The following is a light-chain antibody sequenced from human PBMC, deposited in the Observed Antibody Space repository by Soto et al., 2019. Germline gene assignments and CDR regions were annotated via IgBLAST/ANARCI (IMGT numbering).Light chain of an antibody. V-gene: IGLV2-8*01. Sequence: QSALTQPPSASGSPGQSVTISCTGTSSDVGGYNYVSWYQQYPGRAPKLMIYEVTKWPSGVPDRFSGSKSGNTASLTVSGLQAEDEADYYCSSYAASNNFYFVFGGGTKLTVL. CDR3: SSYAASNNFYFV. CDR1: SSDVGGYNY. CDR2: EVT. J-gene: IGLJ3*02.